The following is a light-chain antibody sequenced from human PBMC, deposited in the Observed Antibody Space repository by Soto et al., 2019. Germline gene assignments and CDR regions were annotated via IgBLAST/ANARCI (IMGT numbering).Light chain of an antibody. CDR2: KAC. J-gene: IGKJ1*01. V-gene: IGKV1-5*03. CDR3: QQYDTYWT. CDR1: QSINNW. Sequence: DIQMTQSPSTLSASVGDRVTITCRASQSINNWLAWYQQKPGKAPKLLIYKACNLDIGVPSRFSGSGSGTEFTLPISSLQPDDFATYYCQQYDTYWTFGQGTKVEIK.